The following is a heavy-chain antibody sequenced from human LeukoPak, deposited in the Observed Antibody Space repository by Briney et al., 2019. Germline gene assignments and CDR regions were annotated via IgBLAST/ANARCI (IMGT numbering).Heavy chain of an antibody. CDR3: AKDMVRGVNHLFYYYYMDV. Sequence: GGSLRLSCAASGFTFSSYGMSWVRQAPGKGLEWVSAISGSGGSTYYADSVKSRFTISRDNSKNTLYLQMNSLRAEDTAVYYCAKDMVRGVNHLFYYYYMDVWGKGTTVTISS. CDR1: GFTFSSYG. CDR2: ISGSGGST. D-gene: IGHD3-10*01. V-gene: IGHV3-23*01. J-gene: IGHJ6*03.